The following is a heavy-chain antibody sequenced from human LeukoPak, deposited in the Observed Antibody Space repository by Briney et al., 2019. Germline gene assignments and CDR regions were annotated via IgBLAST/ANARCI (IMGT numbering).Heavy chain of an antibody. Sequence: SSETLSLTCTVSGGSISSGGYYWSWIRQPPGKGLEWIGYIHYSGTTNYNPSLKSRVTISVDTSKNQLFSLKLSSVTAADTAVYYCVRHWHLSAAGSGYGMDVWGQGTTVTVSS. CDR3: VRHWHLSAAGSGYGMDV. J-gene: IGHJ6*02. CDR1: GGSISSGGYY. D-gene: IGHD6-13*01. CDR2: IHYSGTT. V-gene: IGHV4-61*08.